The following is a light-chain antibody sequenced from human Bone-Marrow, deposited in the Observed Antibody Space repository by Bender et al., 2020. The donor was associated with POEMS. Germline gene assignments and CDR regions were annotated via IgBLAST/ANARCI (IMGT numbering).Light chain of an antibody. CDR3: CSCGGSYTS. CDR1: SSDVGGYNF. J-gene: IGLJ2*01. CDR2: DVT. Sequence: QSALTQPPSASGSPGQSVTISCTGTSSDVGGYNFVSWYQQYPGKAPKLMIYDVTKRPSGVPDRFSGSKSGNTASLTISGLQAEDEADYYGCSCGGSYTSFGGVTKVTVL. V-gene: IGLV2-11*01.